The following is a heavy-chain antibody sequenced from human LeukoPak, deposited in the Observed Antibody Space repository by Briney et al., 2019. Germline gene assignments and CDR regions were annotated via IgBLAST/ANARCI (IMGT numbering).Heavy chain of an antibody. V-gene: IGHV3-7*01. J-gene: IGHJ4*02. CDR3: ASEPPECFDY. CDR1: GFTFRRYC. Sequence: PGGTLRLSCAASGFTFRRYCMSWVRQAPGKGLEGGANINQDGREKYYVDAVKDRFPIPRDNAKNSLYLQMNSLRAEDTAVYYCASEPPECFDYWGQGTLVTVSS. CDR2: INQDGREK. D-gene: IGHD3-3*01.